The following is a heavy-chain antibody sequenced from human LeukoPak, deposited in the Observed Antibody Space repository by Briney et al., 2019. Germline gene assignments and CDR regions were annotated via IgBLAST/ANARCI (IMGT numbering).Heavy chain of an antibody. CDR1: GFTFKNHW. V-gene: IGHV3-7*01. D-gene: IGHD3/OR15-3a*01. Sequence: GGSLRLSCVGSGFTFKNHWMVWVREPPRKGLEWVANMKQDGSEQYYGASVRGRFTISRDNAKNSLYLQMNSLRAADTAVYYCARDADWASDYWGQGTLVTVSS. J-gene: IGHJ4*02. CDR2: MKQDGSEQ. CDR3: ARDADWASDY.